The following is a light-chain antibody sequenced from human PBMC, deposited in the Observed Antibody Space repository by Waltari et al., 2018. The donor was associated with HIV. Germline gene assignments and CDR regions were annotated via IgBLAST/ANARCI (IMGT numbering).Light chain of an antibody. CDR1: SSDVGNYNY. Sequence: QSALTQPASVSGSPGQSITISCTGTSSDVGNYNYVSWYQQHPGKAPNLMVDDVTKRPAGVAHRFSGSKSGNTASLTISGLQADDEADYYCCSYAGSSTFVFGGGTKLTVL. J-gene: IGLJ2*01. CDR2: DVT. CDR3: CSYAGSSTFV. V-gene: IGLV2-23*02.